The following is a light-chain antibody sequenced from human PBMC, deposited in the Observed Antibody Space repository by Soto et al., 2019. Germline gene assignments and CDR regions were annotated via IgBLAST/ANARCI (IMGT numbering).Light chain of an antibody. CDR3: QQRSSWPFT. Sequence: EVVLTQSPATLSLSPGEGATLSCRASQSIGNYLAWYQQKPGQAPRLLIYATSNRGTGIPPRFSGIGSGTDFTLTISSLEPEDFAVYYCQQRSSWPFTFGPGTKEDIK. CDR2: ATS. J-gene: IGKJ3*01. V-gene: IGKV3-11*01. CDR1: QSIGNY.